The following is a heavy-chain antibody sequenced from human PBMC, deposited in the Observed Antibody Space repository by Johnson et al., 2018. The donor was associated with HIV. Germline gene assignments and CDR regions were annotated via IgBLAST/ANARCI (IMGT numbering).Heavy chain of an antibody. CDR3: ASRGREIVAAGILGAFDI. CDR2: ISSSGSTI. J-gene: IGHJ3*02. Sequence: QVQLVESGGGVVQPGRSLRLSCAASGFSSSDYYMTWIRQAPGKGLEWVSFISSSGSTIYYADSVKGRFTISRDNSRDTVHLQMNSLRSEDTAVYYCASRGREIVAAGILGAFDIWGQGTMVTVSS. D-gene: IGHD6-13*01. CDR1: GFSSSDYY. V-gene: IGHV3-11*04.